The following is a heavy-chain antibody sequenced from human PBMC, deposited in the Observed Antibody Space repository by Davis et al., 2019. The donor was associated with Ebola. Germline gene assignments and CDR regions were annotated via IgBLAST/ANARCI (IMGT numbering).Heavy chain of an antibody. CDR2: INHSGST. CDR1: GGSFSGYY. V-gene: IGHV4-34*01. Sequence: SETLSLTCAVYGGSFSGYYWSWIRQPPGKGLEWIGEINHSGSTNYNPSLKSRVTISVDTSKNQFSLKLSSVTAAETAVYSCARFGYYRGYYGMDVWGQGTTVTVSS. J-gene: IGHJ6*02. D-gene: IGHD3-3*01. CDR3: ARFGYYRGYYGMDV.